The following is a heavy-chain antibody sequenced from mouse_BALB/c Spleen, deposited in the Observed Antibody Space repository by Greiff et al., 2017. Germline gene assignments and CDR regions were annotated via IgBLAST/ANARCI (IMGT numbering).Heavy chain of an antibody. V-gene: IGHV14-3*02. J-gene: IGHJ2*01. Sequence: EVQLQQSGAELVKPGASVKLSCTASGFNIKDSYMHWVKQRPEQGLEWIGRIDPANGNTNYDPKFQGKATITADTSSNTAYLQRSSLTSEDTAVYYCARGSRFDYWGQGTTLTVSS. CDR2: IDPANGNT. D-gene: IGHD1-1*01. CDR1: GFNIKDSY. CDR3: ARGSRFDY.